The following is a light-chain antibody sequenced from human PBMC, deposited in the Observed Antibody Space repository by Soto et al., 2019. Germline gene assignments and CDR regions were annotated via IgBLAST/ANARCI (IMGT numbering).Light chain of an antibody. CDR3: QQYDSTVWT. CDR1: QTGDSRY. Sequence: EIVLTQSPGTLSLSPGETATLSCRASQTGDSRYLAWYQQKRGQAPRLLIYAASSRATGVPDRFSGSGSGTDFTLTIRRLEPEDFEVYYCQQYDSTVWTFGQGTMVDIK. CDR2: AAS. V-gene: IGKV3-20*01. J-gene: IGKJ1*01.